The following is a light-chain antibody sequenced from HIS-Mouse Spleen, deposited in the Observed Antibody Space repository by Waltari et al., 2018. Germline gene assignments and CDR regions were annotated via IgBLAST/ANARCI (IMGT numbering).Light chain of an antibody. CDR3: NSRDSSGNHVV. V-gene: IGLV3-19*01. CDR2: GKN. Sequence: SSELTQDPAVSVALGQTVRITCQGDSLRSYYASWYQQKPGQAPVLVIYGKNNRPSGIPVRFSGSSSGNTASLTITGGQAEDEADYYSNSRDSSGNHVVFGGGTKLTVL. J-gene: IGLJ2*01. CDR1: SLRSYY.